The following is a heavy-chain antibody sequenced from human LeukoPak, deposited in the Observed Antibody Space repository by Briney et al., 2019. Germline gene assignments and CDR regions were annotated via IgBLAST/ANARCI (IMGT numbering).Heavy chain of an antibody. CDR3: ARLGARQMLEY. J-gene: IGHJ4*02. D-gene: IGHD4-17*01. Sequence: PGGSLRLSCAASGFTFSSYAMSWVRQAPGKGLEWVANIKQDGGQIYYLDSVKGRFTVSGDNAKNSLYLQMNSLRAEDTAVYYCARLGARQMLEYWGQGTLVTVSS. V-gene: IGHV3-7*01. CDR2: IKQDGGQI. CDR1: GFTFSSYA.